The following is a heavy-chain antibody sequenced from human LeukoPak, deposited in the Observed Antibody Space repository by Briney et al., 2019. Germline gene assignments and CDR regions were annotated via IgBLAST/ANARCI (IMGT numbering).Heavy chain of an antibody. Sequence: SETLSLTCAVYGGSFSGYYWSWIRQPPGKGLEWIGEINHSGSTNYNPSPKSRVTISVDTSKNQFSLKLSSVTAADTAVYYCARGRGFATPLYYYYYYMDVWGKGATVTVSS. V-gene: IGHV4-34*01. CDR2: INHSGST. CDR3: ARGRGFATPLYYYYYYMDV. D-gene: IGHD2-15*01. CDR1: GGSFSGYY. J-gene: IGHJ6*03.